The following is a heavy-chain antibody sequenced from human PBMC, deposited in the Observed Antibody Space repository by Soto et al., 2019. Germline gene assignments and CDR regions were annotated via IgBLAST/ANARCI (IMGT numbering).Heavy chain of an antibody. CDR2: FDPEDGET. CDR3: ATSSPPPPAAMLGFYYGMDV. Sequence: QVQLVQSGAEVKKPGASVKVSCKVSGYTLTELSMHWVRQAPGKGLEWMGGFDPEDGETIYAQKFQGRVTMTEDTSTDTAYMELSSLRSEDKAVYYCATSSPPPPAAMLGFYYGMDVWGQGTTVTVSS. CDR1: GYTLTELS. V-gene: IGHV1-24*01. J-gene: IGHJ6*02. D-gene: IGHD2-2*01.